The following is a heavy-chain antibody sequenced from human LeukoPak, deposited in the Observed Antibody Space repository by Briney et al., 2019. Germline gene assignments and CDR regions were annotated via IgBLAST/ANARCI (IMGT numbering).Heavy chain of an antibody. CDR1: GGSFSGYY. D-gene: IGHD2-21*02. CDR3: ARYKPPYCGGDCYSSAFDI. J-gene: IGHJ3*02. Sequence: SETLSLTCAVYGGSFSGYYWSWIRQPPGKGLEWIGYIYYSGSTNYNPSLKSRVTISVDTSKNQFSLKLSSVTAADTAVYYCARYKPPYCGGDCYSSAFDIWGQGTMVTVSS. V-gene: IGHV4-59*01. CDR2: IYYSGST.